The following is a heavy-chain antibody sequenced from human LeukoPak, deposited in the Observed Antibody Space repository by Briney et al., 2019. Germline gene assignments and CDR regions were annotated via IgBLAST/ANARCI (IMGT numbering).Heavy chain of an antibody. CDR2: IYHSGST. Sequence: SETLSLTCAVSGGSISSGGYSWSWIRQPPGKGLEWIGYIYHSGSTYYNPSLKSRVTISVDRSKNQFSLKLSSVTAADTAVYYCARQDSSNDAFDIWGQGTMVTVSS. V-gene: IGHV4-30-2*01. CDR1: GGSISSGGYS. CDR3: ARQDSSNDAFDI. D-gene: IGHD2-15*01. J-gene: IGHJ3*02.